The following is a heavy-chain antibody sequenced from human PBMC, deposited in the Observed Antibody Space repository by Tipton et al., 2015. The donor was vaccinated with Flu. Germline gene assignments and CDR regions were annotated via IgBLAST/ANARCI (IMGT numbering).Heavy chain of an antibody. CDR2: FYSSGTP. CDR1: GGSISGYY. Sequence: TLSLTCTVSGGSISGYYWNWLRQPAGEGLEWIGRFYSSGTPDYNPSLESRVTMSRDTSKNQFSLTLTSVTAADTAVYYCATPDHWGQGTLVTVSS. V-gene: IGHV4-4*07. CDR3: ATPDH. J-gene: IGHJ4*02.